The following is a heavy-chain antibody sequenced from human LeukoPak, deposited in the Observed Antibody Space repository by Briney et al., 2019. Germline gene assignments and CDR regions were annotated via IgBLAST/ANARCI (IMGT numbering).Heavy chain of an antibody. V-gene: IGHV3-48*02. J-gene: IGHJ4*02. CDR1: GFTFSRYS. CDR3: ARDSSQTGAAVAGTEGSYFDN. CDR2: ISSSSGTI. Sequence: PGGSLRLSCAASGFTFSRYSMNWVRQAPGKGLEWISYISSSSGTIYYADFVKGRFTISRDNSKNTLNLQMNSLRDEDTAVYYCARDSSQTGAAVAGTEGSYFDNWGQGTLVTVSS. D-gene: IGHD6-19*01.